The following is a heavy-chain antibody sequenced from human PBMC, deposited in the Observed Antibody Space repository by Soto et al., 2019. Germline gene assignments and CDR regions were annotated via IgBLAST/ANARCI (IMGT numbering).Heavy chain of an antibody. CDR2: ITTYSGNT. V-gene: IGHV1-18*01. J-gene: IGHJ4*02. CDR1: GYTFTSYG. D-gene: IGHD6-19*01. CDR3: AIAMPPYSSVPFDF. Sequence: QVPLMQSGAEVKKPGASVKVSCKASGYTFTSYGINWVRQAPGRGLEWMGWITTYSGNTNYAQKLQGRVTMTTDTSTSTAYMELRSLRSDDTAVYYCAIAMPPYSSVPFDFWGQGTLVTVSS.